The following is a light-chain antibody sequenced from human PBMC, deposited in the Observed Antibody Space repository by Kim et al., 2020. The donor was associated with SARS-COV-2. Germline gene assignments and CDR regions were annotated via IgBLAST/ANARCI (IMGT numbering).Light chain of an antibody. CDR1: HSVSTMS. CDR3: QQYENSLT. V-gene: IGKV3-20*01. J-gene: IGKJ1*01. Sequence: LSAGDSATLSCTARHSVSTMSLAWYQQRPGHAPRLLIYNVSNRATGIPDRCSGSGSGTDFTLTISRLEPEDFAVYYCQQYENSLTFGQGTKVDIK. CDR2: NVS.